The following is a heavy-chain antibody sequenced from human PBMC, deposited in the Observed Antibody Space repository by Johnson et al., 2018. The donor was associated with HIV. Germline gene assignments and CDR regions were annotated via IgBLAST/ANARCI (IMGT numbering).Heavy chain of an antibody. Sequence: VQVVESGGGLVQPGGSLRLSCAASGFTFSSYWMSWVRQAPGKGLEWVANIKQDGSEKYYVDSLEGRFTISRDNAKNSLYLQMDSLRAEDTAVYYCTTEAYDSSGYPDAFDIWGQGTMVTVSS. CDR1: GFTFSSYW. CDR3: TTEAYDSSGYPDAFDI. CDR2: IKQDGSEK. V-gene: IGHV3-7*03. D-gene: IGHD3-22*01. J-gene: IGHJ3*02.